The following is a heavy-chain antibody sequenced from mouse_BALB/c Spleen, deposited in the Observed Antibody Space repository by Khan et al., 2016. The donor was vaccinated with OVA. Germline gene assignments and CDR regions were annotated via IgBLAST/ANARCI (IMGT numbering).Heavy chain of an antibody. J-gene: IGHJ4*01. D-gene: IGHD1-1*01. CDR2: ISYSGST. Sequence: EVQLQESGPGLVKPSQSLSLTCTVTGYSITSNYAWSWIRQFPGNKLEWMGYISYSGSTNYNPSLKSRVSVTRDTSDNQFFLQLNSLPHEDTATYYCARQNYYGYALDYWGQGTSVTVSS. V-gene: IGHV3-2*02. CDR1: GYSITSNYA. CDR3: ARQNYYGYALDY.